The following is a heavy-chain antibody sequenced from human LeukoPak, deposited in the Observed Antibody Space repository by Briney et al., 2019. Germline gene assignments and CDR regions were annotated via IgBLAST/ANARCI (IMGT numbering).Heavy chain of an antibody. D-gene: IGHD3-9*01. CDR2: ISYDGSNK. CDR1: GFTFSSYG. V-gene: IGHV3-30*18. Sequence: GGSLRLSCAASGFTFSSYGMHWVRQAPGRGLEWVAVISYDGSNKYYADSVKGRFTISRDNSKNTLYLQMNSLRAEDTAVYYCAKDLGVRYFDWLIPGSDYWGQGTLVTVSS. CDR3: AKDLGVRYFDWLIPGSDY. J-gene: IGHJ4*02.